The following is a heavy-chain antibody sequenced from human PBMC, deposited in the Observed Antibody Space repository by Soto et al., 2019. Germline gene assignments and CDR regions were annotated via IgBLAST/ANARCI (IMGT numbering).Heavy chain of an antibody. CDR2: IYYSGST. CDR1: GGSISSGGYY. J-gene: IGHJ6*03. V-gene: IGHV4-31*03. CDR3: ARNKVYSNYLQGSYYMDV. Sequence: SETLSLTCTVSGGSISSGGYYWSWILHHPGKGLEWIGYIYYSGSTYYNPSLKSRVTISVDTSKNQFSLKLSSVTAADTAVYYCARNKVYSNYLQGSYYMDVWGKGTTVTVSS. D-gene: IGHD4-4*01.